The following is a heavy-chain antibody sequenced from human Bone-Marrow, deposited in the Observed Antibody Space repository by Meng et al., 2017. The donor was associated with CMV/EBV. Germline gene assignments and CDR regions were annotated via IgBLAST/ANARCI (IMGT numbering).Heavy chain of an antibody. CDR1: GYTFTGYY. J-gene: IGHJ4*02. CDR2: INPNSGGT. CDR3: ARVRGYCSSTSCYTPLGY. Sequence: SVKVSCKASGYTFTGYYMHWVRQAPGQGLEWMGWINPNSGGTNYAQKFQGRVTMTRDTSISTAYMELSRLRSDDTAVYYCARVRGYCSSTSCYTPLGYWGQGTLVTVSS. D-gene: IGHD2-2*02. V-gene: IGHV1-2*02.